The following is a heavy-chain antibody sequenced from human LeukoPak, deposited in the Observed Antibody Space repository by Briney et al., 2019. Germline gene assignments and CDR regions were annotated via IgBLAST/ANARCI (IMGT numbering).Heavy chain of an antibody. CDR1: GFTFSSYA. Sequence: GGSLRLSCAASGFTFSSYAMSWVRQALGKGLEWVSAISGSGGSTYYADSVKGRFTISRDNSKNTLYLQMNSLRAEDTAVYYCAKVGIAVNWFDPWGQGTLVTVSS. CDR2: ISGSGGST. CDR3: AKVGIAVNWFDP. V-gene: IGHV3-23*01. J-gene: IGHJ5*02.